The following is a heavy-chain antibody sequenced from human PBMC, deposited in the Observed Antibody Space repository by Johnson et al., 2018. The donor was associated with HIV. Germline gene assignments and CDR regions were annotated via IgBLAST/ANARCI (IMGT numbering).Heavy chain of an antibody. D-gene: IGHD1-26*01. J-gene: IGHJ3*02. CDR3: ARDGEWELGQEGAFDI. Sequence: QVQLVESGGGLVQPGGSLRLSCTASGFSFSDYYMNWIRQAPGKGLEWVSYISDSGRIKYYADSVKGRFTISRDNSKNTLYLQMNSLRAEDTAVYYCARDGEWELGQEGAFDIWGQGTMVTVSS. V-gene: IGHV3-11*04. CDR1: GFSFSDYY. CDR2: ISDSGRIK.